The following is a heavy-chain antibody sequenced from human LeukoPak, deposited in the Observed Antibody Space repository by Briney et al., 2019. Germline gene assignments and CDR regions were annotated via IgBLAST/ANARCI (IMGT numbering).Heavy chain of an antibody. CDR2: IYTSGST. D-gene: IGHD1-14*01. CDR3: ARGADEPDFDY. Sequence: SETLSLTXTVSGGSISSGSYYWSWIRQPAGKGLEWIGRIYTSGSTNYNPSLKSRVTISVDTSKNQFSLKLSSVTAADTAVYYCARGADEPDFDYWGQGTLVTVSS. CDR1: GGSISSGSYY. V-gene: IGHV4-61*02. J-gene: IGHJ4*02.